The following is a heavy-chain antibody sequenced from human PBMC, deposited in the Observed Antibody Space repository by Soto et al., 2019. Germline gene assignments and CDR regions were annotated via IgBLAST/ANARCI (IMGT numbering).Heavy chain of an antibody. J-gene: IGHJ4*02. CDR1: GGSFSGYH. V-gene: IGHV4-34*01. CDR3: ARPANSGSYYFDY. Sequence: QVQLQQWGAGLLKPSETLSLTCAVYGGSFSGYHWSWIRQPPGKGLEWIGEINHSGSTNYNPSLKSRVTISVDTSKNQFSLKLSSVTAADTAVYYCARPANSGSYYFDYWGQGTLVTVSS. D-gene: IGHD1-26*01. CDR2: INHSGST.